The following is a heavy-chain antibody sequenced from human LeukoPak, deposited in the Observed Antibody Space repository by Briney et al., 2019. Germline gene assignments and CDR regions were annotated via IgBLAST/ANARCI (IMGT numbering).Heavy chain of an antibody. V-gene: IGHV3-23*01. Sequence: PGGSLRLSCAASGVTFSSDAMSWGRQGPGKGLGWVSAISVSGGSTYYADSVPGRFTISRDNSKNTLYLQMNSLRAEDTAVYYCAKDSTFAFSYPRGDYFDYWGQGTLVTVSS. J-gene: IGHJ4*02. CDR1: GVTFSSDA. D-gene: IGHD5-18*01. CDR3: AKDSTFAFSYPRGDYFDY. CDR2: ISVSGGST.